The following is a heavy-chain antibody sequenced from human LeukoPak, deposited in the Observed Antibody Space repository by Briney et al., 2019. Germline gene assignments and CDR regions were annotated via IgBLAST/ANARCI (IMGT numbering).Heavy chain of an antibody. D-gene: IGHD6-13*01. CDR2: INPNSGGT. V-gene: IGHV1-2*02. CDR3: AREWGSSSWFNWFDP. J-gene: IGHJ5*02. Sequence: ASVKVSCKASGYTFTGYYMHWVRQAPGQGLEWMGWINPNSGGTNYAQKFQGRVTMTRDTSIITAYMELSRLRSDDTAVYYCAREWGSSSWFNWFDPWGQGTLVTVSS. CDR1: GYTFTGYY.